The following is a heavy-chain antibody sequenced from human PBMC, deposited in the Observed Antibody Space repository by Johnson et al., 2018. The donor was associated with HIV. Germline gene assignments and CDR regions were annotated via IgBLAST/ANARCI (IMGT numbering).Heavy chain of an antibody. D-gene: IGHD1-1*01. CDR3: AKDKQPGNGRYDALDI. CDR1: GFTFSSYA. CDR2: ISYDGSNK. J-gene: IGHJ3*02. Sequence: QVQLVESGGGVVQPGRSLRLSCAASGFTFSSYAMHWVRQAPGKGLEWVAVISYDGSNKYYADSVKGRFTISRDNSTNTLYLQMNSLRAEDTAVYSCAKDKQPGNGRYDALDIWGQGTTVIVSS. V-gene: IGHV3-30*04.